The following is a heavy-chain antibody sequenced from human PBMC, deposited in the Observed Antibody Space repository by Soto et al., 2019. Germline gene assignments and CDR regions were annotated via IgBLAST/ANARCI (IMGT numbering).Heavy chain of an antibody. CDR3: AGMFWFGDLLFDY. D-gene: IGHD3-10*01. CDR1: GGSFSGYY. J-gene: IGHJ4*02. Sequence: SETLSLTCAVYGGSFSGYYWSWIRQPPGKGQEWNGEINHSGSTNYNPSIKSRITISVDTSKNQYSLRLSSVTAADTAVYFCAGMFWFGDLLFDYWGPGTLVTVSS. V-gene: IGHV4-34*01. CDR2: INHSGST.